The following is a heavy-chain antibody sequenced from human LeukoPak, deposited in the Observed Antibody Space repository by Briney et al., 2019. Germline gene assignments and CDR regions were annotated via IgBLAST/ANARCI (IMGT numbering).Heavy chain of an antibody. Sequence: SGGSLRLSCAASGFTLRTYAMHWVRQAPGKGMEWVAVISYDGSNTYYADSVRGRFTISRDSSKNTLYLQMSSLRAEDTAVYYCARADFYGSGSHPPVGFDYWGQGTLVTVSS. CDR3: ARADFYGSGSHPPVGFDY. CDR2: ISYDGSNT. CDR1: GFTLRTYA. J-gene: IGHJ4*02. D-gene: IGHD3-10*01. V-gene: IGHV3-30*04.